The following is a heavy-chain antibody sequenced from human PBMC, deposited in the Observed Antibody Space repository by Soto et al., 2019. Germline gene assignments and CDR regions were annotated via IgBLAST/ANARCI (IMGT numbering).Heavy chain of an antibody. D-gene: IGHD3-22*01. V-gene: IGHV4-30-2*01. J-gene: IGHJ4*02. CDR1: GGSISNGGYT. CDR3: AREIHDSGGSSFDS. Sequence: QLQLQESGSGLVEPSQTLSLTCGVSGGSISNGGYTWSWIRQAPGKGLEWIGHIYHSERTHYNPSLKGRVTVSMDRTNNQFSLSLTSMTAADTAVYFCAREIHDSGGSSFDSWCRGTLVTVPP. CDR2: IYHSERT.